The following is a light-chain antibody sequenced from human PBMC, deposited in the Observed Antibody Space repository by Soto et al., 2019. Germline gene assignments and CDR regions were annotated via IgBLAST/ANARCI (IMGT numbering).Light chain of an antibody. Sequence: EILLTQSPATLSLSPGERATLSCRASQSVNNFLAWYQQKPGQAPRLLIFDASYRATGVQGRFSGSGSGTDFTLTIRSLEPEDCAVYYCQQRCSWPATFGPGTKVDIK. CDR2: DAS. V-gene: IGKV3-11*01. J-gene: IGKJ3*01. CDR3: QQRCSWPAT. CDR1: QSVNNF.